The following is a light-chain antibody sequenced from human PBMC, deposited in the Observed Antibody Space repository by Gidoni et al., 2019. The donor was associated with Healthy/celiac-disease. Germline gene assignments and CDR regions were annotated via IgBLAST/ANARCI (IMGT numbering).Light chain of an antibody. J-gene: IGKJ1*01. CDR2: TSS. CDR1: QSIGIY. Sequence: DTQVTQSPSSLSASVGDRVTITCRASQSIGIYLTWYQQKPGKAPKLLIYTSSSLQSGVPSRFSGSGSGTDFTLIVSSLQPEDFATYYCQHSYNMPPTFGQGTKVEIK. V-gene: IGKV1-39*01. CDR3: QHSYNMPPT.